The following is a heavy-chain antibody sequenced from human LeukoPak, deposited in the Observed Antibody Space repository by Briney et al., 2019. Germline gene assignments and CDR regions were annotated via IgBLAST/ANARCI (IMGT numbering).Heavy chain of an antibody. CDR1: GYTFTTYG. Sequence: ASVKVSCKASGYTFTTYGISWVRQAPGQGLEWMGWISPYNGNTNYAQKLQGRVTMTTDTSTSTAYMELRSLRSDNTAVYYCARDRAVVVAATDYWGQGTLVTVSS. D-gene: IGHD2-15*01. V-gene: IGHV1-18*01. CDR3: ARDRAVVVAATDY. CDR2: ISPYNGNT. J-gene: IGHJ4*02.